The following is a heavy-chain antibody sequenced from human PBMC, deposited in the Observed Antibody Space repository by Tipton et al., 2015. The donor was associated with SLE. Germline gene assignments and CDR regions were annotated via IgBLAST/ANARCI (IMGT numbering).Heavy chain of an antibody. J-gene: IGHJ4*02. CDR1: VFTFSDYW. CDR2: IKQDGSEK. D-gene: IGHD4-11*01. CDR3: ARSPYSNFDYFDY. V-gene: IGHV3-7*01. Sequence: GSLRLSCAASVFTFSDYWMSWVRQAPGKGLEWVANIKQDGSEKYYVDSVKGRFTISRDNAKNSLYLQMNSLRAEDTAVYYCARSPYSNFDYFDYWGQGTLVSVSS.